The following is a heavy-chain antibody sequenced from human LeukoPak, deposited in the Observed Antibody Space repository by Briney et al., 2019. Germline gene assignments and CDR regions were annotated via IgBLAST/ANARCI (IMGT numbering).Heavy chain of an antibody. J-gene: IGHJ4*02. CDR3: ARTQWELLWYPRVSFDY. V-gene: IGHV1-2*02. CDR2: INPNSGGT. Sequence: GASVKVSRKASGYTFTGYYMHWVRQAPGQGLEWMGWINPNSGGTNYAQKFQGRVTMTRDTSISTAYMELSRLRSDDTAVYYCARTQWELLWYPRVSFDYWGQGTLVTVSS. D-gene: IGHD1-26*01. CDR1: GYTFTGYY.